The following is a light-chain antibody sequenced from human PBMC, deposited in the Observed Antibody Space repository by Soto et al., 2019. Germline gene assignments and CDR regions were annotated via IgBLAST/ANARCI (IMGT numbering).Light chain of an antibody. Sequence: QSALTQPASVSGSPGQSITISCTGTSSDVGSYNLVSWYQQHPGKAPKLMIYEGSKRPSGVSNRFSGSKSGNTASLTISGLQAEDEADNYCCSYAGSTWVFGGGTKLTVL. CDR2: EGS. CDR1: SSDVGSYNL. J-gene: IGLJ3*02. V-gene: IGLV2-23*01. CDR3: CSYAGSTWV.